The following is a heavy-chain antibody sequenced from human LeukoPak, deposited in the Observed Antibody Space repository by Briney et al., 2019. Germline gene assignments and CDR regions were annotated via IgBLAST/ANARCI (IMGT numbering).Heavy chain of an antibody. V-gene: IGHV3-21*01. D-gene: IGHD2-2*01. CDR3: ARVASGWDANYQLLY. CDR2: ISSSSSYI. CDR1: GFTFSSYS. J-gene: IGHJ4*02. Sequence: GGSLRLSCAASGFTFSSYSMNWVRQAPGKGLEWVSSISSSSSYIYYADSVKGRFTISRDNAKNSLYLQMNSLRAEDTAVYYCARVASGWDANYQLLYWGQGTLVTVSS.